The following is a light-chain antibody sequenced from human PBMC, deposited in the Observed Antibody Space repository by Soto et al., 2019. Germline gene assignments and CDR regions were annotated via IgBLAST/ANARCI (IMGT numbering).Light chain of an antibody. Sequence: QSALTQPPSASGSPGESLIISGTGTKNDIGVYDFVSWYQHHPGKAPRLIIYEVVQRPSGVPDRFSGSKSGNTASLTVSGLQAADEADYFCRSYAGSNTYVFGSGTKVTVL. CDR1: KNDIGVYDF. V-gene: IGLV2-8*01. CDR3: RSYAGSNTYV. CDR2: EVV. J-gene: IGLJ1*01.